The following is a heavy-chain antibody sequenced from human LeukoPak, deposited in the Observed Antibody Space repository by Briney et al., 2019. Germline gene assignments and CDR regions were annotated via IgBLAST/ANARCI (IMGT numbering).Heavy chain of an antibody. D-gene: IGHD2-2*01. CDR3: AKGRTAAWYVYFDL. CDR1: GFTFSIYA. V-gene: IGHV3-23*01. J-gene: IGHJ2*01. Sequence: GGSLRLSCAASGFTFSIYAMNWVRQAPGKGLEWVSGISGSGYSTYYADSVRGRFTISRDNSKNTLYLQMNSLRTGDTAVYYCAKGRTAAWYVYFDLWGRGSLVTVFS. CDR2: ISGSGYST.